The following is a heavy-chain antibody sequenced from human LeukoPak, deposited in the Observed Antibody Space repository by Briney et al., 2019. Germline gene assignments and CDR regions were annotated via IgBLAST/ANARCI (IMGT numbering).Heavy chain of an antibody. CDR3: ARDTIAARPGWFDP. CDR2: ISAYNGNT. J-gene: IGHJ5*02. D-gene: IGHD6-6*01. CDR1: GYTFTTYG. Sequence: ASVKVSCRASGYTFTTYGLNWVRQAPGLGLEWMGWISAYNGNTKDAEKFRDRVTMTTDTSTSTAYMELRNLRSDDTAVYYCARDTIAARPGWFDPWGQGTLVTVSS. V-gene: IGHV1-18*01.